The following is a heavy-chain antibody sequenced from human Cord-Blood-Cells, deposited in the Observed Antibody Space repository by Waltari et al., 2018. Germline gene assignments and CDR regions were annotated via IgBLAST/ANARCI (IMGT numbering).Heavy chain of an antibody. CDR1: RGSISSSSYY. CDR3: ARLHIAAVIYGMDV. Sequence: QLQLQEAGPGLVKPSETLSLTCTVSRGSISSSSYYWRWIREPPGKGLEWIGRIYYSGSTYYNPSLKSRVTISVDTSKNQFSLKLSSVTAADTAVYYCARLHIAAVIYGMDVWGQGTTVTVSS. D-gene: IGHD6-13*01. J-gene: IGHJ6*02. CDR2: IYYSGST. V-gene: IGHV4-39*01.